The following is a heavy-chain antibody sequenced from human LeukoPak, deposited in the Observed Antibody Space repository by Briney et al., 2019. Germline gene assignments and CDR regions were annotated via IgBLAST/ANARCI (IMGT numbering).Heavy chain of an antibody. CDR1: GFSLDDYA. Sequence: PGGSLRLSCAASGFSLDDYAMHWVRQAPGKGLEWVSGISWNSGNMYYADSVRGRVAISRDNAKNSLYLQMYSLRPEDTALYYCVKASYYDILTGYLGNWCQGTLVTVSS. J-gene: IGHJ4*02. CDR2: ISWNSGNM. V-gene: IGHV3-9*01. CDR3: VKASYYDILTGYLGN. D-gene: IGHD3-9*01.